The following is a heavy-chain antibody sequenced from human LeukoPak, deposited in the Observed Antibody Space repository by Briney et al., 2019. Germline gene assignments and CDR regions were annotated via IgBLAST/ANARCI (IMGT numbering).Heavy chain of an antibody. Sequence: SETLSLTCTVSGGSISSYYWSWIRQPPGKGLEWIGEINHSGSTNYNPSLKSRVTMSVDTSKNQFSLKLSSVTAADTAVYYCATVIYDVLTGYSLQWGQGTLVTVSS. CDR3: ATVIYDVLTGYSLQ. V-gene: IGHV4-59*12. CDR1: GGSISSYY. CDR2: INHSGST. D-gene: IGHD3-9*01. J-gene: IGHJ4*02.